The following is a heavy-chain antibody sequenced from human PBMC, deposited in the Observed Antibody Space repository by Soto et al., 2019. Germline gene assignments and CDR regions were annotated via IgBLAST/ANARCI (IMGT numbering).Heavy chain of an antibody. J-gene: IGHJ4*02. CDR3: ARGRGWGAAASFLY. CDR2: IYYSGST. Sequence: PSETLSLTCTVSGGSISSSSYYWGWIRQPPGKGLEWIGSIYYSGSTYYNPSLKSRVTISVDTSKNQFSLKLSSVTAADTAVYYCARGRGWGAAASFLYWGQGTLVTVSS. D-gene: IGHD6-13*01. CDR1: GGSISSSSYY. V-gene: IGHV4-39*07.